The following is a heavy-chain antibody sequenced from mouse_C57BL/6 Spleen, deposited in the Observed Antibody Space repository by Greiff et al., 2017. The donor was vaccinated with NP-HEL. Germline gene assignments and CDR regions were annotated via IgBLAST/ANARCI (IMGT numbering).Heavy chain of an antibody. J-gene: IGHJ2*01. CDR3: ARAAYGSNDFDD. Sequence: QVQLQQSGPELVRPGVSVKISCTGSGYTFTDYAMHWVKQSPAQGLEWIGVISPYYGDASYNQKFKDKATMTVDKSSSTAYMELARLTSEDSAVYYCARAAYGSNDFDDWGQGTTLTVSS. CDR2: ISPYYGDA. CDR1: GYTFTDYA. V-gene: IGHV1-67*01. D-gene: IGHD1-1*01.